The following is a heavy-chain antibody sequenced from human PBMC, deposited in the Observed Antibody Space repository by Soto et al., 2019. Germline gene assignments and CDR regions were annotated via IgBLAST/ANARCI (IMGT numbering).Heavy chain of an antibody. J-gene: IGHJ4*02. V-gene: IGHV3-30*03. CDR1: GFTFSNYG. D-gene: IGHD4-17*01. CDR2: ISNDGSNK. Sequence: QVQLVESGGGVVQPGRSLRLSCAASGFTFSNYGMHWVRQAPGKGLEWVAFISNDGSNKNYADSVKGRFTISRDNSKNPLYLQMNSLRAEDTAVYYCARDFGGGNLYGDSGYWGQGTLVTVSS. CDR3: ARDFGGGNLYGDSGY.